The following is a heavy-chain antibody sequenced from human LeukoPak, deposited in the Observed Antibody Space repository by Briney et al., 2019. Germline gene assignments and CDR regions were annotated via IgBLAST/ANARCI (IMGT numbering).Heavy chain of an antibody. J-gene: IGHJ4*02. V-gene: IGHV1-69*06. CDR3: ARDLGYGDYEGALRY. CDR1: GGTFSSYA. Sequence: SVKVSCKASGGTFSSYAISWVRQAPGQGLEWMGGIIPIFGTANYAQKFQGRVTITADKSTSTAYMELSSLRSEDTAVYYCARDLGYGDYEGALRYWGQGTLVTVSS. D-gene: IGHD4-17*01. CDR2: IIPIFGTA.